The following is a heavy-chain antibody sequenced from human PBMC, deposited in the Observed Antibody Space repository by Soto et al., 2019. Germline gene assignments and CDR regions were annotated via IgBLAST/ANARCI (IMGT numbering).Heavy chain of an antibody. CDR2: IYYSGST. CDR1: GGSMYSGGYY. J-gene: IGHJ5*02. CDR3: ARAVTIGGATGPFDP. V-gene: IGHV4-31*11. Sequence: SDTLSLTCALSGGSMYSGGYYWSWIRQHPGKGLEWIGYIYYSGSTYYNPSLKSRVTISVDTSKNQFSLKLSSVTAADTAVYYCARAVTIGGATGPFDPWGQGTLVTVSS. D-gene: IGHD1-26*01.